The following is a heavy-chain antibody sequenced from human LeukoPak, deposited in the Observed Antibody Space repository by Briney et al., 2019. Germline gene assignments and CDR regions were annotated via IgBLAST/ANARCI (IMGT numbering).Heavy chain of an antibody. CDR3: ARVEYGGNFDF. V-gene: IGHV4-59*01. CDR2: IYYSGST. D-gene: IGHD4-23*01. CDR1: GGSISSYY. Sequence: PSETLSLTCTVSGGSISSYYWSWIRQPPGKGLEWIGYIYYSGSTNYNPSLKSRVTISVDTSKNQFSLKLSSVTAADAAVYYCARVEYGGNFDFWGQGTLVPVSS. J-gene: IGHJ4*02.